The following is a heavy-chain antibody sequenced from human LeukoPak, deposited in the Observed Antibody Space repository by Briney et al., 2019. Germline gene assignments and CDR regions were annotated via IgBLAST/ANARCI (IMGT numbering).Heavy chain of an antibody. Sequence: GGSLRLSCAASAFTFSSYAMSWVRQAPGKGLEWVSGISGSGADTYYADSVKGRFTISRDNSKNTLYLQMNSLRAEDAAVYYCARDKGPLRFLEWSPVWGQGTTVTVSS. CDR3: ARDKGPLRFLEWSPV. CDR1: AFTFSSYA. V-gene: IGHV3-23*01. D-gene: IGHD3-3*01. CDR2: ISGSGADT. J-gene: IGHJ6*02.